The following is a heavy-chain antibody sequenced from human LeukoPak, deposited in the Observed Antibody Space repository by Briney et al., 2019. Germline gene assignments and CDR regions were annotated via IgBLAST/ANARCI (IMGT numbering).Heavy chain of an antibody. V-gene: IGHV3-48*01. J-gene: IGHJ4*02. Sequence: RSGGSLRLSCAASGFTFNSYEMNWVRQAPGKGLEWVSYISSSRSTIYYADSVKGRFTISRDNAKNSLYLQMNSLRAEDTAVYYCAREAPYCSSTSCYAVNSFDYWGQGTLVTVSS. CDR2: ISSSRSTI. D-gene: IGHD2-2*01. CDR1: GFTFNSYE. CDR3: AREAPYCSSTSCYAVNSFDY.